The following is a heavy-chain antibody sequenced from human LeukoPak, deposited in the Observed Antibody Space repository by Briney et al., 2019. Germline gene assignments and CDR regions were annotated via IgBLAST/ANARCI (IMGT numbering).Heavy chain of an antibody. J-gene: IGHJ4*02. D-gene: IGHD6-13*01. CDR2: IYSRGGR. CDR1: VFTVSSNY. Sequence: GGSLRLSCAASVFTVSSNYMSWVRQAPGKGREWVSVIYSRGGRYYAKPVKGRFTIPRDNSKNTLRRQMNTLKAEDTAVYYCASGIATAAGVDYWGQGTLVTVSS. V-gene: IGHV3-53*01. CDR3: ASGIATAAGVDY.